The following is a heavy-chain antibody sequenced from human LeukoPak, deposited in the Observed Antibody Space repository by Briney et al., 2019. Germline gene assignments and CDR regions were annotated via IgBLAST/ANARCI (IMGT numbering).Heavy chain of an antibody. CDR1: GGTFSSYA. J-gene: IGHJ4*02. Sequence: SVKVSCKASGGTFSSYAISWVRQAPGQGLEWMGGIIPIFGTANYAQKFQGRVTITTDESTSTAYMELRSLRSDDTAVYYCARAFYHDTSGYYDYWGQGTLVTVSS. CDR2: IIPIFGTA. V-gene: IGHV1-69*05. D-gene: IGHD3-22*01. CDR3: ARAFYHDTSGYYDY.